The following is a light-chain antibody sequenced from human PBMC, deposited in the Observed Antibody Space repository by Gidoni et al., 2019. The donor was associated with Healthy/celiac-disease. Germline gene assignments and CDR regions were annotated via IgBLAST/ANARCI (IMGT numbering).Light chain of an antibody. CDR1: QSISSY. Sequence: DIQMTQSPSSLSASVGDRVTITCRASQSISSYLNWYQQKPGKAPKLLIYAASSLQSGVPSRFSGSGSGTDFTLTISSLQPEDFATYYCQQSYSTPPGLTFGGXTKVEIK. CDR2: AAS. V-gene: IGKV1-39*01. J-gene: IGKJ4*01. CDR3: QQSYSTPPGLT.